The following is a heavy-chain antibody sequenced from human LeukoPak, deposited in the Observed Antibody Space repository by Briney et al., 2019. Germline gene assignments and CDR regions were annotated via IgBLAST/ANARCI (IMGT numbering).Heavy chain of an antibody. CDR1: GYTFTSYG. CDR2: ISAYNGNT. V-gene: IGHV1-18*01. CDR3: ARGQYYDFWSGYYYSPHFDY. Sequence: GASVKVSCKASGYTFTSYGISWVRQAPGQGLEWMGWISAYNGNTNYAQKLQGRVTMTTDTSTSTAYMELRSLRSDDTAVYYCARGQYYDFWSGYYYSPHFDYWGQRTLVTVSS. D-gene: IGHD3-3*01. J-gene: IGHJ4*02.